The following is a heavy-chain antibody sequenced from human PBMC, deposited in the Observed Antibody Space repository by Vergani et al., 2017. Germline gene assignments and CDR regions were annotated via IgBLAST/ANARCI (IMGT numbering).Heavy chain of an antibody. J-gene: IGHJ6*02. CDR1: GGSISSSNW. Sequence: QVQLQESGPGLVKPPGTLSLTCAVSGGSISSSNWWSWVRQPPGKGLEWIGEIYHSGSTNYNPSLKSRVTISVDKSKNQFSLKLSSVTAADTAVYYCERDQGQAVAGTDYYYGMDVWGQGTTVTVSS. CDR2: IYHSGST. D-gene: IGHD6-19*01. CDR3: ERDQGQAVAGTDYYYGMDV. V-gene: IGHV4-4*03.